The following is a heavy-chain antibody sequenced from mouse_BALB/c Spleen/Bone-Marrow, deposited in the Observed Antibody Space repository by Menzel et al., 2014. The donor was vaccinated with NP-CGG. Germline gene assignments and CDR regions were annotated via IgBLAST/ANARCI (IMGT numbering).Heavy chain of an antibody. J-gene: IGHJ3*01. D-gene: IGHD3-3*01. Sequence: VQLQQSGPGLVAPSQSLSITCTVSGFSLTNYAISWVRQPPGKGLEWLGVIWGDGSTNYHSALISRLSISKDNSKSQVLLKLNSLQTDDTATYYCRGGPWFAYWGQGTLVTVSA. CDR1: GFSLTNYA. CDR3: RGGPWFAY. CDR2: IWGDGST. V-gene: IGHV2-3*01.